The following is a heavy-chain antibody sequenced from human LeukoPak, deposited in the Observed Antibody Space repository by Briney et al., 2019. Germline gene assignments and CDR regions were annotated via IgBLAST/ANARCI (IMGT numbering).Heavy chain of an antibody. CDR1: GDSISNTNW. V-gene: IGHV4-4*02. CDR3: AREGGPYRPLDY. J-gene: IGHJ4*02. CDR2: VNLQGST. Sequence: SQTLSLTCGVSGDSISNTNWWTWVRQPPGKGLEWIGEVNLQGSTNYNPSLKSRVAISVDKSENHISLKLTSVTAADTAVYYCAREGGPYRPLDYSGQGTLVTVAS.